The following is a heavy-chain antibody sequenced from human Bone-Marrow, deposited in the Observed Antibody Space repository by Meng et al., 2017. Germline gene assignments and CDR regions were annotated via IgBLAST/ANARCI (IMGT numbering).Heavy chain of an antibody. CDR3: ARESSGWYNDY. D-gene: IGHD6-19*01. V-gene: IGHV4-4*07. CDR1: GGSIVNFY. CDR2: VYASGNT. J-gene: IGHJ4*02. Sequence: SETLSLTCTVSGGSIVNFYWNWIRQPAGKGLEWIGRVYASGNTNYNPSLKSRVTMSVDTSKNQLSLKLKSATAADTAMYYCARESSGWYNDYCGQGT.